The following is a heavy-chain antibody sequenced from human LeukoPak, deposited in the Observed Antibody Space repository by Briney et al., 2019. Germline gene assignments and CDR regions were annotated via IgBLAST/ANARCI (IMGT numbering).Heavy chain of an antibody. Sequence: PSETLSLTCTVSGDSISTYYWSWIRQPPGKGLEWIGEIYHSGSTNYNSSLKSRVTISVDKSKNQFSLKLSSVTAADTAVYYCAQRNILTGYYPNWFDPWGQGTLVTVSS. D-gene: IGHD3-9*01. J-gene: IGHJ5*02. CDR3: AQRNILTGYYPNWFDP. CDR1: GDSISTYY. CDR2: IYHSGST. V-gene: IGHV4-59*12.